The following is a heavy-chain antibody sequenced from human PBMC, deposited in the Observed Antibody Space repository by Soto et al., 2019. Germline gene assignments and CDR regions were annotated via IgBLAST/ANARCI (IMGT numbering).Heavy chain of an antibody. V-gene: IGHV1-69*13. CDR3: ARERIGTMIVVVTSGFDL. Sequence: ASVKVSCKASGGTFSSYAISWVRQAPGQGLEWMGGIIPIFGTANYAQKFQGRVTITADESTSTAYMELSSLRSEDTAVFYFARERIGTMIVVVTSGFDLWGRGTLVTVSS. J-gene: IGHJ2*01. D-gene: IGHD3-22*01. CDR2: IIPIFGTA. CDR1: GGTFSSYA.